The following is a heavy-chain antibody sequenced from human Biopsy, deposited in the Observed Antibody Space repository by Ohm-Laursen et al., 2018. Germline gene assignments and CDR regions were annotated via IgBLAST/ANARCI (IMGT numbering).Heavy chain of an antibody. D-gene: IGHD1-26*01. CDR3: ARSMLGASTGDDAFDV. CDR1: GGTFSNSA. J-gene: IGHJ3*01. Sequence: SSVKVSCKASGGTFSNSAINWVRQAPGQGLEWMGGFIPMFNTGKDAQNFQGRVTMTADKSTNTVYMELTSLRSGDTAMYYCARSMLGASTGDDAFDVWGQGTFVIVSS. CDR2: FIPMFNTG. V-gene: IGHV1-69*06.